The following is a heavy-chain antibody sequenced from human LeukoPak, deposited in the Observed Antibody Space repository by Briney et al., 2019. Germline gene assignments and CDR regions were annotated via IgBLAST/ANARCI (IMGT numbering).Heavy chain of an antibody. CDR1: GFTFSSYS. D-gene: IGHD6-6*01. Sequence: GGSLRLSCAASGFTFSSYSMNWVRQAPGKGLEWVSSISSSSSYIYYADSVKGQFTISRDNAKNSLYLQMNSLRAEDTAVYYCAKTYIAARPRGAFDIWGQGTMVTVSS. CDR2: ISSSSSYI. V-gene: IGHV3-21*01. J-gene: IGHJ3*02. CDR3: AKTYIAARPRGAFDI.